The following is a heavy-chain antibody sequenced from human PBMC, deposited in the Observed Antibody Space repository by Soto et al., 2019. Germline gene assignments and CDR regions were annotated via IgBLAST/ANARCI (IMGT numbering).Heavy chain of an antibody. J-gene: IGHJ6*02. Sequence: GSLRLSCAASGFTFSSYAMHWVRQAPGKGLEWVAVISYDGSNKYYADSVKGRFTISRDNSKNTLYLQMNSLRAEDTAVYYCARDQKQLIYYYYYGMDVWGQGTTVTVSS. V-gene: IGHV3-30-3*01. CDR2: ISYDGSNK. CDR3: ARDQKQLIYYYYYGMDV. CDR1: GFTFSSYA. D-gene: IGHD6-13*01.